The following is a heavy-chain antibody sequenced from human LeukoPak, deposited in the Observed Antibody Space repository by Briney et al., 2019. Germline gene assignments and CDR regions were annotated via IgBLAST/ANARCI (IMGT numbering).Heavy chain of an antibody. CDR2: ISSSSSYI. J-gene: IGHJ4*02. CDR1: GFTFSSYS. Sequence: GGSLRPSCAASGFTFSSYSMNWVRQAPGKGLEWVSSISSSSSYIYYADSVKGRFTISRDNAKNSLYLQMNSLRAEDTAVYYCARDRLRYCSGGSCSTDYWGQGTLVTVSS. CDR3: ARDRLRYCSGGSCSTDY. D-gene: IGHD2-15*01. V-gene: IGHV3-21*01.